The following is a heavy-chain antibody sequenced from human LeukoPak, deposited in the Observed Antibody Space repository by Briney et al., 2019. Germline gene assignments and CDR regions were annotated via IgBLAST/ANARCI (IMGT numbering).Heavy chain of an antibody. Sequence: ASVKVSCKASGYTFTSYGISWVRRAPGQGLEWMGIINPSGGSTSYAQKFQGRVTMTRDTSTSTVYMELSSLRSEDTAVYYCARVPYSSGWYSGWFDPWGQGTLVTVSS. CDR3: ARVPYSSGWYSGWFDP. CDR1: GYTFTSYG. D-gene: IGHD6-19*01. J-gene: IGHJ5*02. V-gene: IGHV1-46*01. CDR2: INPSGGST.